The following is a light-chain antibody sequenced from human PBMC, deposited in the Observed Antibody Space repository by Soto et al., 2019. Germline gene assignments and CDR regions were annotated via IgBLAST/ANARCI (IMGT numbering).Light chain of an antibody. CDR2: AAS. J-gene: IGKJ5*01. CDR3: QQTYSTLSIT. Sequence: DFQMTQSPSSLSASVGDRVTITCRASESIARHLNWYQQKPGKAPKLLIYAASSLHNGVPSRFRGGGSGTDFTLTISNLQPEDVATYYCQQTYSTLSITFGQGTRLEIK. V-gene: IGKV1-39*01. CDR1: ESIARH.